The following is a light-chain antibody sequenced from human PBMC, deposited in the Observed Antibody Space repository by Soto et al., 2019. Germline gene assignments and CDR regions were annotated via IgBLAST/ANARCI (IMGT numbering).Light chain of an antibody. CDR1: QSISNN. CDR3: QQYNNWPPCT. J-gene: IGKJ2*02. Sequence: EIVMTQSPATLSVSPGERATLSCRASQSISNNLAWYQQKPGQAPRLLLHDASTRATGIPARFSGSGSGTEFTLTISSLKSEDFAIYYCQQYNNWPPCTFGQGTKVDIK. V-gene: IGKV3-15*01. CDR2: DAS.